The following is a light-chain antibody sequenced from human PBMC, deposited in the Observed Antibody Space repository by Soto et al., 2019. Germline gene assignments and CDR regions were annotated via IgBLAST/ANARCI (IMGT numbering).Light chain of an antibody. CDR3: QQYGRSPRT. J-gene: IGKJ1*01. V-gene: IGKV3-20*01. Sequence: VLTQYPGTLSLSPGERATLSCRASQSISSYVAWYQQKPGQAPRLLIYGASTRADGIADRFSGSGSGTDFTLSIRRLEPEDFAVYYCQQYGRSPRTCGQGTKVDIK. CDR2: GAS. CDR1: QSISSY.